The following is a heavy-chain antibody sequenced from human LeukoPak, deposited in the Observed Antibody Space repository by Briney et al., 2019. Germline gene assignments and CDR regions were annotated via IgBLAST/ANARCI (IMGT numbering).Heavy chain of an antibody. Sequence: SETLSLTCTVSGGSVSSGSYYWSWIRQPPGKGLEWIGYIYYSGSTNYNPSLKSRATISVDTSKNQFSLKLSSVTAADTAVYYCAREVVVPAAQYYYYYGMDVWGKGTTVTVSS. CDR2: IYYSGST. CDR1: GGSVSSGSYY. J-gene: IGHJ6*04. CDR3: AREVVVPAAQYYYYYGMDV. V-gene: IGHV4-61*01. D-gene: IGHD2-2*01.